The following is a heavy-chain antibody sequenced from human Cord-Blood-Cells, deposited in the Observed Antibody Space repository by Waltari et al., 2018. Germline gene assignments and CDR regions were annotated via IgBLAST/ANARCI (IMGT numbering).Heavy chain of an antibody. V-gene: IGHV3-30*18. Sequence: QVQLVESGGGVVQPGRSLRLSGAASGFTFSRHGMQWVRQAPGKGLEWVSVISYDGSNKYYADSVKGRFTISRDNSKNTLYLQMNSLRAEDTAVYYCAKGVRFLEWLIYWGQGTLVTVSS. J-gene: IGHJ4*02. CDR1: GFTFSRHG. CDR3: AKGVRFLEWLIY. D-gene: IGHD3-3*01. CDR2: ISYDGSNK.